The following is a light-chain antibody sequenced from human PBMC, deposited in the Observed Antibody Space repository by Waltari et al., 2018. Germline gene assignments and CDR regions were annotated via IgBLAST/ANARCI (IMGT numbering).Light chain of an antibody. CDR3: SSYAGNNIWV. V-gene: IGLV2-8*01. CDR2: EVT. CDR1: SYDVGTSNY. Sequence: QSALTQPPSASGSPGQSVTISCTGSSYDVGTSNYVCWSQQHPGKAPKLMIYEVTKRPSGVPDRFSGSRSGNTASLTVSGLQAEDEADYYCSSYAGNNIWVFGGGTRLAVL. J-gene: IGLJ3*02.